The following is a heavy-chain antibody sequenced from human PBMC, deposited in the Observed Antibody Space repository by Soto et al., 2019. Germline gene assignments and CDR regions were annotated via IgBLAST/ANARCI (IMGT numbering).Heavy chain of an antibody. V-gene: IGHV4-59*08. J-gene: IGHJ4*02. CDR3: ARLPRASLYNYLDC. CDR2: VHYSGST. CDR1: GDSISTYY. Sequence: SETLSLTCTVSGDSISTYYWSWIRQPPGKGLEWVGYVHYSGSTNYSPSLKNRVTISVDTSKNQFSLKLSSVTAADTAVYYCARLPRASLYNYLDCRGQGALLTVCS. D-gene: IGHD2-2*02.